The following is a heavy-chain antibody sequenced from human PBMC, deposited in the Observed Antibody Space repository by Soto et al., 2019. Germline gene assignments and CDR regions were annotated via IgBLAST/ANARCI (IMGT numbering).Heavy chain of an antibody. V-gene: IGHV3-30*04. CDR2: ISYDGSNA. CDR3: ARDGGGFGELLLNSYDAFDL. Sequence: QEQLVESGGGVVQPGTSLRLSCTASGFSFSTYAMYWVRQAPGKGREWVAIISYDGSNAQYADSVKGRFTVARDNSKNTLYLQMHSLTAEDTAVYYCARDGGGFGELLLNSYDAFDLWGQGKLVTVSS. J-gene: IGHJ3*01. CDR1: GFSFSTYA. D-gene: IGHD3-10*01.